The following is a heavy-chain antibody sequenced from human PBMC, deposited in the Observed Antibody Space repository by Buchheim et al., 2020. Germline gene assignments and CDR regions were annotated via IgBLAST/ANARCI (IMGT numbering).Heavy chain of an antibody. CDR3: ARDTYCGGDCYSDYFDY. D-gene: IGHD2-21*02. V-gene: IGHV3-30-3*01. CDR1: GFTFSSYA. J-gene: IGHJ4*02. Sequence: QVQLVESGGGVVQPGRSLRLSCAASGFTFSSYAMHWVRQAPGKGLEWVAVISYDGSNKYYADSVKGRSTISRDNFKNTLYLQMNSLRAEDTAVYYCARDTYCGGDCYSDYFDYWGQGTL. CDR2: ISYDGSNK.